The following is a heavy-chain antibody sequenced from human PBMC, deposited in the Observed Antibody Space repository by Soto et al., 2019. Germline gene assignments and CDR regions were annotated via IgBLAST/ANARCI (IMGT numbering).Heavy chain of an antibody. J-gene: IGHJ4*02. CDR3: ARDRPSSASGDYFVFDY. V-gene: IGHV4-59*01. D-gene: IGHD4-17*01. CDR1: GGSISSYY. CDR2: IYYSGST. Sequence: SETLSLTCTVSGGSISSYYWSWIRQPPGKGLEWIGYIYYSGSTNYNPSLKSRVTISVDTSKNQFSLKLSSVTAADTAVYYCARDRPSSASGDYFVFDYWGQGTLVTVPQ.